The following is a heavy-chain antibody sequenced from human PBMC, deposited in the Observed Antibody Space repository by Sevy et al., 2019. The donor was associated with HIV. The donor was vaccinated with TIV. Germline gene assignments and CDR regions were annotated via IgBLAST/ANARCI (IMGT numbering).Heavy chain of an antibody. Sequence: GGSLRLTCAISGFTFSSYWMHWVRQAPGKGLVWVSRINTDGSSTTYADSVKGRFTISRNNAENTLYLQMNSLRAEDTAVYYCARSSGSYFDWGQGTLVTVSS. V-gene: IGHV3-74*01. CDR3: ARSSGSYFD. CDR1: GFTFSSYW. D-gene: IGHD3-10*01. J-gene: IGHJ4*02. CDR2: INTDGSST.